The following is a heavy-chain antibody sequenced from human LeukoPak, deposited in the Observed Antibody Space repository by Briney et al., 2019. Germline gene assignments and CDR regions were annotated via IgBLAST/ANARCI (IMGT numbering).Heavy chain of an antibody. CDR2: IYSGGST. D-gene: IGHD1-1*01. Sequence: GGSLRLSCAASGFTFSDYYMSWIRQAPGKGLEWVSVIYSGGSTYYADSVKGRFTISRDSSKNTLCLQMNSLRAEDTAVYYCASLSRTTDAFDIWGQGTMVTVSS. J-gene: IGHJ3*02. V-gene: IGHV3-53*01. CDR3: ASLSRTTDAFDI. CDR1: GFTFSDYY.